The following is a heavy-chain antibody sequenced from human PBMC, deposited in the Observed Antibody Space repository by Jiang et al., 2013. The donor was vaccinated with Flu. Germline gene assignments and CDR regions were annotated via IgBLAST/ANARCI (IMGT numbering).Heavy chain of an antibody. CDR3: ARAVSGSYLFDY. V-gene: IGHV1-46*01. CDR2: INPSGGYT. J-gene: IGHJ4*02. Sequence: GAEVKKPGASVKVSCKASGYTFTSYYMHWVRQAPGQGLEWMGIINPSGGYTSYAQKFQGRVTITRDTSASTAYMELSSLRSEDTAVYYCARAVSGSYLFDYWGQGTLVTVSS. CDR1: GYTFTSYY. D-gene: IGHD1-26*01.